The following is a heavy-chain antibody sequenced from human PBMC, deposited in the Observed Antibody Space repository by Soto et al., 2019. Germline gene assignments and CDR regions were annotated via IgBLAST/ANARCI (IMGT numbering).Heavy chain of an antibody. V-gene: IGHV3-23*01. Sequence: GGSPRLSCAASGFTFSSYAMSWFRQAPGKGLEWVSAISGSGGSTYYADSVKGRFTISRDNSKNTLYLQMNSLRAEDTAVYYCSKAGWFGGEVYYFDYWGQGTLVTVSS. CDR1: GFTFSSYA. CDR2: ISGSGGST. D-gene: IGHD3-10*01. J-gene: IGHJ4*02. CDR3: SKAGWFGGEVYYFDY.